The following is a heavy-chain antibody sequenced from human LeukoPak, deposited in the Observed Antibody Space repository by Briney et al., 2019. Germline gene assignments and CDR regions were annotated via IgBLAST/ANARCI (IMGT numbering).Heavy chain of an antibody. V-gene: IGHV5-51*01. J-gene: IGHJ3*02. CDR2: IYPGDSDT. CDR3: ARPHIYGSGSPSDAFDI. CDR1: GYTFTNYW. Sequence: GESLKISCKGSGYTFTNYWIGWVRQMPGKGLEWMGIIYPGDSDTRYSPSFQGQVTISADKSISTAYLQWSSLKASDTAMYYCARPHIYGSGSPSDAFDIWGQGTMVTVSS. D-gene: IGHD3-10*01.